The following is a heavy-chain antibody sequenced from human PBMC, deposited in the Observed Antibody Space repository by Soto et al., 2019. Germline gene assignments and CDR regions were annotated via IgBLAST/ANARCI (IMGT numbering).Heavy chain of an antibody. V-gene: IGHV1-69*06. CDR3: ARGRPITMIVVGGMWSE. Sequence: QVQLVQSGAEVKKPGSSVKVSCKASGGTFSSYAISWVRQAPGQGLEWMGGIIPIFGTANYAQKFQGRVTITADKSTSTAYMELSSLRSEDTAVYYCARGRPITMIVVGGMWSEWGQGTLVTVSS. CDR1: GGTFSSYA. J-gene: IGHJ4*02. D-gene: IGHD3-22*01. CDR2: IIPIFGTA.